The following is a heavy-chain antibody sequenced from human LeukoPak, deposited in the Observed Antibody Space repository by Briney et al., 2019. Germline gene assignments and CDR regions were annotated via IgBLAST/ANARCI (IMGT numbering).Heavy chain of an antibody. CDR1: GFTFSSYS. Sequence: SGGSLRLSCAASGFTFSSYSMNWVRQAPGKGLEWVSSISSSSSYIYYADSVKGRFTISRDNAKNSLHLQMNSLRAEDTAVYYCARDRGDGYTAGFDYWGQGTLVTVSS. CDR2: ISSSSSYI. CDR3: ARDRGDGYTAGFDY. D-gene: IGHD5-24*01. V-gene: IGHV3-21*01. J-gene: IGHJ4*02.